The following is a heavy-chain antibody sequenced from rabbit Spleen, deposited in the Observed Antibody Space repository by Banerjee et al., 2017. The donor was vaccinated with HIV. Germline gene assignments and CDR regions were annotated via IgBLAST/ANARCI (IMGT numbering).Heavy chain of an antibody. CDR2: IDAGSSGFT. Sequence: QSLEESGGDLVKPGASLTLTCTASGVSISFSSYMCWVRQAPGKGLEWIACIDAGSSGFTYFATWAKGRFTISKTSSTTVTLEMTRLTAADTATYFCARDTASSFSSYGMDLWGPGTLVTVS. V-gene: IGHV1S40*01. CDR1: GVSISFSSY. J-gene: IGHJ6*01. CDR3: ARDTASSFSSYGMDL. D-gene: IGHD8-1*01.